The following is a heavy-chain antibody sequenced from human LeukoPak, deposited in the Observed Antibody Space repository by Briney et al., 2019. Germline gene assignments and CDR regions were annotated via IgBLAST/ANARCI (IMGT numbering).Heavy chain of an antibody. CDR2: IYYSGST. J-gene: IGHJ2*01. CDR1: GGSISNYY. CDR3: ARVYYSSSYDYWYFDL. Sequence: SETLSLTCTVSGGSISNYYWSWIRQPPGKGLEWIGYIYYSGSTNYNPSLKSRVTISVDTSKNQFSLKLSSVTAADTAVYYCARVYYSSSYDYWYFDLWGRGTLVTVSS. V-gene: IGHV4-59*01. D-gene: IGHD6-13*01.